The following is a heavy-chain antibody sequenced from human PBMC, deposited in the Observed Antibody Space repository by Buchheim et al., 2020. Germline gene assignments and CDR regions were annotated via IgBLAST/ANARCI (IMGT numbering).Heavy chain of an antibody. J-gene: IGHJ4*02. CDR3: ARDQDYFDY. CDR2: ISSSSSYI. Sequence: EVQVLESGGGLVQPRESLRLSCVVSGITFNTYAMNWVRQAPGKGLEWVSSISSSSSYIYYADSVKGRFTISRDNAKNSLYLQMNSLRAEDTAVYYCARDQDYFDYWGQGTL. CDR1: GITFNTYA. V-gene: IGHV3-21*01.